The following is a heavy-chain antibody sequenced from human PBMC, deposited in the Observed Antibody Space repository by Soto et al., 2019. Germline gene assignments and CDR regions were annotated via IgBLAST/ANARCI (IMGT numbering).Heavy chain of an antibody. D-gene: IGHD3-10*01. CDR1: GYSFTSYW. CDR3: ARLPIAGVIHQRKCYGMDV. Sequence: PGESLKISCKSSGYSFTSYWISWVRQMPGKGLEWMGRIDPSDSYTNYSPSFQGHVTISADKSISTAYLQWSSLKASDTAMYYCARLPIAGVIHQRKCYGMDVWGQGTTVTVSS. V-gene: IGHV5-10-1*01. J-gene: IGHJ6*02. CDR2: IDPSDSYT.